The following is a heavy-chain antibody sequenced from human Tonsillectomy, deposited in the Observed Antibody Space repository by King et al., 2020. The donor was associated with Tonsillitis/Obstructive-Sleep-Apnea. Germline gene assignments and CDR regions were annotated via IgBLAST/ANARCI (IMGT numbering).Heavy chain of an antibody. Sequence: VQLVESGGGVVQPGKSLRLSCAASGFIFRDNGMHWVRQAPGKGPEWVAVISYDGSETYYGDSVEGRFTISRDNSKNTLFLQMDSLRPEDTGIYYCAKVDTSAGSNSGWLHPWGQGTLVTGSS. V-gene: IGHV3-30*18. CDR1: GFIFRDNG. CDR3: AKVDTSAGSNSGWLHP. D-gene: IGHD3-22*01. CDR2: ISYDGSET. J-gene: IGHJ5*02.